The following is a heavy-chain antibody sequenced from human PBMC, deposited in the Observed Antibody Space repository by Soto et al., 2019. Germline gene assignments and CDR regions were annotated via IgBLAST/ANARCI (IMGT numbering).Heavy chain of an antibody. CDR3: AKDRGQTPRINWFAP. D-gene: IGHD2-15*01. J-gene: IGHJ5*02. CDR1: GFTFSSYA. V-gene: IGHV3-23*01. Sequence: PGGSLILSCAASGFTFSSYAMSWVRPAPGKGLEWVSAISGSGGSTYYADSVKGRFTISRDNSKNTLYLQMNSLRAEDTAVYYCAKDRGQTPRINWFAPWGQGTLVTVS. CDR2: ISGSGGST.